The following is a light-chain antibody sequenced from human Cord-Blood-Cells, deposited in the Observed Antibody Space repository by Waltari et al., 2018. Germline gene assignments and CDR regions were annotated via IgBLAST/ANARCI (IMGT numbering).Light chain of an antibody. CDR1: QSISSW. CDR3: QQYNSYSRT. CDR2: KAS. J-gene: IGKJ1*01. V-gene: IGKV1-5*03. Sequence: DIQMTQSPSTLSAPVGGRVTITCLASQSISSWLAWYQQKPGKAPKLLIYKASSLESGVPSRFSGSGSGTEFTLTISSLQPDDFATYYCQQYNSYSRTFGQGTKVEIK.